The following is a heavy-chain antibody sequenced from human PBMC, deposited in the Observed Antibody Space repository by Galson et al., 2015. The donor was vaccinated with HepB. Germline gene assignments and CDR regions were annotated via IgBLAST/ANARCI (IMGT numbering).Heavy chain of an antibody. J-gene: IGHJ4*02. CDR3: ARDEGGHHTAVAT. Sequence: SVKVSCKASGYTFTSYCITWVRQAPGHGLEWMGWISIYNGNTKYAQKVQGRVTMTRDTSTTTAYLEMRSLQSNDTAIYYCARDEGGHHTAVATWGQGTPVTVS. D-gene: IGHD2-21*02. CDR1: GYTFTSYC. V-gene: IGHV1-18*01. CDR2: ISIYNGNT.